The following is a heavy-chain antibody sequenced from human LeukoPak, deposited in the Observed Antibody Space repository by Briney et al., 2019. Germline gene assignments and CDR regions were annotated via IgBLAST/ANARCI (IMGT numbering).Heavy chain of an antibody. Sequence: SETLSLTCAVYGGSFSGYYWSWIRQPPGKGLEWIGEINHSGSTNYNPSLKSRVTISVDTSKNQFSLKLSPVTAADTAVYYCARLPPIAATFDYWGQGTLVTVSS. D-gene: IGHD2-15*01. CDR3: ARLPPIAATFDY. CDR2: INHSGST. CDR1: GGSFSGYY. J-gene: IGHJ4*02. V-gene: IGHV4-34*01.